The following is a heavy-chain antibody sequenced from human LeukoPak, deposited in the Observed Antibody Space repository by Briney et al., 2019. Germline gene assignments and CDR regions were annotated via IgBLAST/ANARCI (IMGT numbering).Heavy chain of an antibody. CDR3: ARAYGPGSYYNN. J-gene: IGHJ4*02. CDR1: GFTFSSYG. D-gene: IGHD3-10*01. CDR2: IRYDGSNK. Sequence: GGSLRLSCAASGFTFSSYGMHWVRQAPGKGLEWVAFIRYDGSNKYYADSVKGRFTISRDNPKNTLYLQMNSLRAEDTALYYCARAYGPGSYYNNWGQGTLVTVSS. V-gene: IGHV3-30*02.